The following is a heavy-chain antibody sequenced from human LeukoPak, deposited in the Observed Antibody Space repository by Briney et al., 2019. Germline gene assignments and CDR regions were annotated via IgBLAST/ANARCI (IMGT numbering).Heavy chain of an antibody. V-gene: IGHV3-21*01. CDR3: ARANYGDYLHFDY. D-gene: IGHD4-17*01. Sequence: PGGSLRLSCAASGFTFSSYSMNWVRQAPGKGLEWVSSISSSSSYIYYADSVKGRFAISRDNAKNSLYLQMNSLRAEDTAVYYCARANYGDYLHFDYWGQGTLVTVSS. CDR2: ISSSSSYI. J-gene: IGHJ4*02. CDR1: GFTFSSYS.